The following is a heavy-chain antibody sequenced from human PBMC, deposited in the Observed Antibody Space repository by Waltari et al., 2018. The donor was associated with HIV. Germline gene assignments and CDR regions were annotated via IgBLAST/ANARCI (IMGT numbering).Heavy chain of an antibody. D-gene: IGHD5-12*01. Sequence: QVQLQESGPGLVKPSQTLSLTCTVSGGSISSGSYYWSWIRQPAGKGLEWIGRIYTSGSTNYNPSLKRRVTISVDTAKNQLSLKLSSVTAADTAVYYWARVTGMANFDYWGQGTLVTVSS. CDR3: ARVTGMANFDY. J-gene: IGHJ4*02. V-gene: IGHV4-61*02. CDR2: IYTSGST. CDR1: GGSISSGSYY.